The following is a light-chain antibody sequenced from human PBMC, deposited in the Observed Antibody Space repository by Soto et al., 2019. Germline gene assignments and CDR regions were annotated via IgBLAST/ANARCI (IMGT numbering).Light chain of an antibody. CDR3: VLYMGSGFAV. V-gene: IGLV8-61*01. J-gene: IGLJ2*01. Sequence: QTVVTQEPSFSVSPGGTVTLTCGLSSGSVSTSYYPSWYQQTPGQAPRTLIYSTNTRSSGVPDRFSGSILGNKAALTITGAQADDESDYYCVLYMGSGFAVFGGGTKLTVL. CDR2: STN. CDR1: SGSVSTSYY.